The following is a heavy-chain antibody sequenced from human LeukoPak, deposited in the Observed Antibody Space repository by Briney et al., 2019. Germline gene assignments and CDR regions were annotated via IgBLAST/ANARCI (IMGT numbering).Heavy chain of an antibody. Sequence: PGGSLRLSCAASGFTFSSYWMHWVRQAPGKGLVWVSRINSDESRTNYADSVKGRFTISRDNAKNSLYLQMNSLRAEDTAVYYCARVIAVAGLDYWGQGTLVTVSS. D-gene: IGHD6-19*01. CDR1: GFTFSSYW. V-gene: IGHV3-74*01. J-gene: IGHJ4*02. CDR2: INSDESRT. CDR3: ARVIAVAGLDY.